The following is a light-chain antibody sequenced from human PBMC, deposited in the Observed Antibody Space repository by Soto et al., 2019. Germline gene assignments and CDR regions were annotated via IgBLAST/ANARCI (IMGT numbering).Light chain of an antibody. CDR1: QSVLYTSNNKNY. J-gene: IGKJ4*01. CDR3: QQHANWPLT. Sequence: DIVMTQSPDSLPVSLGERATINCKSSQSVLYTSNNKNYLAWYQQKPGQSPKLLIYWASTRESGVPDRFSGSGSGTDFTLTISSLEPEDFAVYYCQQHANWPLTFGGGTKVDIK. CDR2: WAS. V-gene: IGKV4-1*01.